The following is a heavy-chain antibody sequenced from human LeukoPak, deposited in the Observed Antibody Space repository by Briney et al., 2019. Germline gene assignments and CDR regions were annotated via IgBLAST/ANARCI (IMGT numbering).Heavy chain of an antibody. CDR2: IYYSGST. CDR3: ARRWWLRGPDVLIPFDY. D-gene: IGHD5-12*01. CDR1: GGSISSSSYY. V-gene: IGHV4-39*01. J-gene: IGHJ4*02. Sequence: PSETLSLTCTVSGGSISSSSYYWGWIRQPPGKGLEWIGTIYYSGSTNYNPSLKSRVTISLYTSKNQFSLKLTSVTAEDTAVYYCARRWWLRGPDVLIPFDYWGQGTLVSVSS.